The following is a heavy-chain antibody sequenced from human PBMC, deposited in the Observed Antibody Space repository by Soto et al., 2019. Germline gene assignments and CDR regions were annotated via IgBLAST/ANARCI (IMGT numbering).Heavy chain of an antibody. CDR2: IYYSGST. J-gene: IGHJ6*02. Sequence: SETLSLTCTVSGGSISSSSYYWCWIRHPPGKGLEWIGSIYYSGSTYYSPSLKSRVTISVDTSKNQFSLKLSSVTAADTAVYYCATRAAGIAATHMNPDVECYYYYGMDVWGQGTTVTVSS. D-gene: IGHD6-13*01. V-gene: IGHV4-39*01. CDR1: GGSISSSSYY. CDR3: ATRAAGIAATHMNPDVECYYYYGMDV.